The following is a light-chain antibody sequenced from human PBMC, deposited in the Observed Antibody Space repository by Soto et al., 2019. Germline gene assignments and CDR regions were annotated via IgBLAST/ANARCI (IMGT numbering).Light chain of an antibody. CDR2: GNS. J-gene: IGLJ1*01. Sequence: QSVLTQPPSVSGAPGQRVTTSCTGGSPKMGAHYDVHWYQQLPGTAPKLLIYGNSNRPSGVPDRFSGSKSGTSASLAITGLQAEDEADYYCQSYDNSLSVYVFGTGTKVTVL. CDR1: SPKMGAHYD. CDR3: QSYDNSLSVYV. V-gene: IGLV1-40*01.